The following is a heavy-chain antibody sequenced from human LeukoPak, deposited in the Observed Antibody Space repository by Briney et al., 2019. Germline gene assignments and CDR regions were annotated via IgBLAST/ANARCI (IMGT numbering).Heavy chain of an antibody. CDR1: GCTFSSYA. V-gene: IGHV3-23*01. CDR3: AKGNRIMIFGVVIPDYYYGMDV. D-gene: IGHD3-3*01. Sequence: SGGSLRLSCAASGCTFSSYAMSWVRQAPGKGLEWVSAISGSGGSTYYADSVKGRFTISRDNSKNTLYLQMHSLRAEDTAVYYCAKGNRIMIFGVVIPDYYYGMDVWGQGTTVTVSS. J-gene: IGHJ6*02. CDR2: ISGSGGST.